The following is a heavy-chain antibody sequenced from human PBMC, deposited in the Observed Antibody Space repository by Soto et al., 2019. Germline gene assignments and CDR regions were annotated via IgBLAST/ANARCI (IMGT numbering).Heavy chain of an antibody. CDR1: GFTFSSYG. D-gene: IGHD4-17*01. Sequence: QVQLVESGGGVVQPGRSLRLSCAASGFTFSSYGIHWVRQAPGKGLEWVAFISYDGSNKYYAASVKGRFTISRDNPKNMLYLQMNSLRAEDTAVYYCVKASTVTSPLDYWGQGTLVTVSS. CDR3: VKASTVTSPLDY. V-gene: IGHV3-30*18. CDR2: ISYDGSNK. J-gene: IGHJ4*02.